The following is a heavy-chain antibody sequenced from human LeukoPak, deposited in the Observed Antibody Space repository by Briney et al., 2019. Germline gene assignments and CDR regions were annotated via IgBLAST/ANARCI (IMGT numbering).Heavy chain of an antibody. J-gene: IGHJ1*01. D-gene: IGHD3-22*01. CDR2: INPNSGGT. V-gene: IGHV1-2*02. CDR1: VYAFTDYY. CDR3: ARGSYDSSDFEYFHH. Sequence: ASLKVSCKASVYAFTDYYLHWVRDGPGQRLGWMGWINPNSGGTNYAQKFQGRDTMTRDTAISTDYMELRRLRSDDTAVYYCARGSYDSSDFEYFHHWGQGNLVTLSS.